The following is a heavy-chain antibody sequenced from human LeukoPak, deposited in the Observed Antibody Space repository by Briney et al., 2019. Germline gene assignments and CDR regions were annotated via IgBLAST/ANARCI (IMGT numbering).Heavy chain of an antibody. CDR1: GGSISSSNW. J-gene: IGHJ4*02. CDR2: IYHSGST. D-gene: IGHD5-18*01. V-gene: IGHV4-4*02. CDR3: ARLARGYSYGKKYYFDY. Sequence: SGTLSLTCAVSGGSISSSNWWSWVRQPPGKGLEWIGEIYHSGSTYYNPSLKSRVTISVDTSKNQFSLKLSSVTAADTAVYYCARLARGYSYGKKYYFDYWGQGTLVTVSS.